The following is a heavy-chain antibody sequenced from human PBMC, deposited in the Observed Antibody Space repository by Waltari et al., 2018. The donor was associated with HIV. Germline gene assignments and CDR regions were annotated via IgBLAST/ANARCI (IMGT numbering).Heavy chain of an antibody. J-gene: IGHJ4*02. CDR3: VALRTVTGTIDK. Sequence: QLQLQESGPALVKPSETLSLTCTVSTGYITQSYYWGWVRQFPGTGLEWIGSIYSNGVSHYAPSRKSRVALSVDMSKNQFSLTLTAVTTADTSRYFCVALRTVTGTIDKWGQGTLVTVS. CDR1: TGYITQSYY. CDR2: IYSNGVS. D-gene: IGHD6-19*01. V-gene: IGHV4-39*01.